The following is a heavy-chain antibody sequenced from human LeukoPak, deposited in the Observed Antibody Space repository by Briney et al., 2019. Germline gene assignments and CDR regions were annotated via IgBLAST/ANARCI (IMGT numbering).Heavy chain of an antibody. CDR2: INHSGST. CDR1: DGSFNDYY. D-gene: IGHD6-25*01. Sequence: SETLSLTCAVYDGSFNDYYWSWIRQPPGKGLEWIGEINHSGSTNYNPSLKSRVTISVDTSKNQFSLRLSSVTAADTAVYYCARLAAGTWSYDYWGQGSLVTVSS. J-gene: IGHJ4*02. V-gene: IGHV4-34*01. CDR3: ARLAAGTWSYDY.